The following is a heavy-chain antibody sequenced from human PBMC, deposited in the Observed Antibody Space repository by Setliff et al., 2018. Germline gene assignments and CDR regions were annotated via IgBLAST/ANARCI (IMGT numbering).Heavy chain of an antibody. CDR2: INPDTGYS. Sequence: ASVKVSCKASGYTFTGPYMHWVRQAPGQGLEWMGWINPDTGYSKYAQKFQGRATLTRDTSLTTAYMELRSLTSDDTAVYYCATQTAAYYFDYWGQGALVTVSS. CDR3: ATQTAAYYFDY. J-gene: IGHJ4*02. D-gene: IGHD6-13*01. CDR1: GYTFTGPY. V-gene: IGHV1-2*02.